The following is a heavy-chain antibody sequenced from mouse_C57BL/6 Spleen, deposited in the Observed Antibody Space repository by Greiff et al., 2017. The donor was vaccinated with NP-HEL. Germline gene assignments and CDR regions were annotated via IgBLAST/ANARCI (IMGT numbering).Heavy chain of an antibody. CDR2: IDPSDSYT. V-gene: IGHV1-50*01. CDR3: ARRTTVVATRYFDV. CDR1: GYTFTSYW. Sequence: QVQLQQPGAELVKPGASVKLSCKASGYTFTSYWMQWVKQRPGQGLEWIGEIDPSDSYTNYNQKFKGKATLTVDTSSSTAYMQLSSLTSEDSAVYYRARRTTVVATRYFDVWGTGTTVTVSS. J-gene: IGHJ1*03. D-gene: IGHD1-1*01.